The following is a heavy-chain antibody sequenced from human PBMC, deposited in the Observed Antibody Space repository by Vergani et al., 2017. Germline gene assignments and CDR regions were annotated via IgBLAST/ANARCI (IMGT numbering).Heavy chain of an antibody. Sequence: QGQLAQSGAEVKKPGSSVKVSCKASGGTFSSNSISWVRQAPGQGLEWMGRIIPIFGTTSYAQKFQGRVTILADESTSTAYMELSSLRSEDTAVYYCAGRDITIFGVVIIGGYYCYGMDVWGQGTTVTVSS. J-gene: IGHJ6*02. CDR3: AGRDITIFGVVIIGGYYCYGMDV. D-gene: IGHD3-3*01. CDR1: GGTFSSNS. V-gene: IGHV1-69*13. CDR2: IIPIFGTT.